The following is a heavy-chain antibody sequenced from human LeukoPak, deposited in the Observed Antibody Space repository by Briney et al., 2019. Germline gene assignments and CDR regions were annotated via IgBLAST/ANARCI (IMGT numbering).Heavy chain of an antibody. D-gene: IGHD6-13*01. CDR3: ARAYPGYSSSWYYFDY. Sequence: SQTLSLTCAISGDSVSSNSAAWNWIRQSPSRGLEWLGRTYYRSKWYNDYAVSVKSRITINPDTSKNQFSLQLNSVTPEDTAVYYRARAYPGYSSSWYYFDYWGQGTLVTVSS. CDR1: GDSVSSNSAA. CDR2: TYYRSKWYN. V-gene: IGHV6-1*01. J-gene: IGHJ4*02.